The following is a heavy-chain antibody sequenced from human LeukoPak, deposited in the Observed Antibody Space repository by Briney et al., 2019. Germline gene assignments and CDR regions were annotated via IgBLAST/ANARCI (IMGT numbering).Heavy chain of an antibody. V-gene: IGHV4-4*09. CDR3: AGSYGSGTPIDY. CDR1: GGSISSYY. J-gene: IGHJ4*02. Sequence: SETLSLTCTVSGGSISSYYWSWIRQPPGKGLGWIGYIHTSESTNYNPSLKSRVTISVDTSKNQFSLKLSSVTAADTAVYYCAGSYGSGTPIDYWGQGTLVTVSS. D-gene: IGHD3-10*01. CDR2: IHTSEST.